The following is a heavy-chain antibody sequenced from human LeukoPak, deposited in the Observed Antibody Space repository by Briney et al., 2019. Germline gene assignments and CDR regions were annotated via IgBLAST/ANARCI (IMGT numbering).Heavy chain of an antibody. CDR3: AKSVAWNYYYYMDV. CDR1: GYSISSSNW. D-gene: IGHD5-12*01. J-gene: IGHJ6*03. CDR2: GYDSGST. V-gene: IGHV4-28*01. Sequence: PSATLPLSCAASGYSISSSNWWGWIRQPPGKGLVWIAYGYDSGSTYYNPSLKSRVTMSVDTSKNQFSLKLSSVTAVDTAVYYCAKSVAWNYYYYMDVWGKGTTVTVSS.